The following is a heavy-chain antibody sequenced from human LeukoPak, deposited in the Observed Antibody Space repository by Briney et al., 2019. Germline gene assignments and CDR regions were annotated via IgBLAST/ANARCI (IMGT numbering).Heavy chain of an antibody. D-gene: IGHD3-10*01. V-gene: IGHV3-48*03. CDR2: ISGSGDTK. J-gene: IGHJ4*02. CDR3: ARDWATTWYGEYFDY. CDR1: GFTFSSYE. Sequence: GGSLRLSCAASGFTFSSYEMNWVRQAPGKGLEWVSHISGSGDTKYYADSVKGRFTISRDNAKNLLYLQMNSLRAEDTAVYYCARDWATTWYGEYFDYWGQGTLVTVSS.